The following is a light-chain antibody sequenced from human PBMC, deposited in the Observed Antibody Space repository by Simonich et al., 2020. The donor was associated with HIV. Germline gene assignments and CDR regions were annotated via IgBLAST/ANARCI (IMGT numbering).Light chain of an antibody. CDR1: SGSISSSY. CDR2: EDN. V-gene: IGLV6-57*01. CDR3: QSYDGANWV. Sequence: NFVLTQPHSVSESPGKTITISCTRSSGSISSSYVKWYQQRPGTYPTTGIYEDNVRPSGVPERFSGSIDSSSNSASLTISGLKTEDEADYSCQSYDGANWVFGGGTKLTVL. J-gene: IGLJ3*02.